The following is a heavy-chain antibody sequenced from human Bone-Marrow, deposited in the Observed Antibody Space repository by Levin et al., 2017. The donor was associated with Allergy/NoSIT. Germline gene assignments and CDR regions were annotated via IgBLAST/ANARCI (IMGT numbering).Heavy chain of an antibody. V-gene: IGHV3-21*01. CDR3: ASANWNYPWGPDGSGGMDV. D-gene: IGHD1-7*01. CDR1: GFTFSSYS. J-gene: IGHJ6*02. CDR2: ISSSSSYI. Sequence: WGSLRLSCAASGFTFSSYSMNWVRQAPGKGLEWVSSISSSSSYIYYADSVKGRFTISRDNAKNSLYLQMNSLRAEDTAVYYCASANWNYPWGPDGSGGMDVWGQGTTVTVSS.